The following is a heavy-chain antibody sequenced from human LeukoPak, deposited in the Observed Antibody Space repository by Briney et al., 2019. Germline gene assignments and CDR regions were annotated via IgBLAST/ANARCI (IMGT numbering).Heavy chain of an antibody. Sequence: GGSLRLSCAASGFTFSSYEMNWIRQAPGKGLEWVSYISSSGSTIYYAYSVKGRFTISRDSFKNKLYLQMNSLRPEDTAVYYCAKEGDYYGSGSYRDGFDIWGQGTRATVSS. CDR1: GFTFSSYE. V-gene: IGHV3-48*03. CDR3: AKEGDYYGSGSYRDGFDI. J-gene: IGHJ3*02. D-gene: IGHD3-10*01. CDR2: ISSSGSTI.